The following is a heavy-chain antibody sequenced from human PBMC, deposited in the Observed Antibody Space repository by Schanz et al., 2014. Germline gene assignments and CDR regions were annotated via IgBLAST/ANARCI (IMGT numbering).Heavy chain of an antibody. D-gene: IGHD5-18*01. CDR1: GFIFSNHG. J-gene: IGHJ4*02. V-gene: IGHV3-30*02. CDR3: ARGRGYRIGQ. CDR2: IQHDGSRT. Sequence: QAELVESGGGVVQPGGSLRLSCEASGFIFSNHGMNWVRQAPGKGLEWVAFIQHDGSRTYYTASLKGRFTFSRDSSKNTVYLQMDSLRADDTSVYYCARGRGYRIGQWGQGILVTVSS.